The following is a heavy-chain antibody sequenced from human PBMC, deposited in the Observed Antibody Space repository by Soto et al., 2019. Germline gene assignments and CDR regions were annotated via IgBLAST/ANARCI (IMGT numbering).Heavy chain of an antibody. Sequence: EVQLLESGGGLVQPGVSLRLSCAASGFTFSSYAMSWVRQAPGKGLEWVSAISGSGGSTYYADSVKGRFTISRDNSKNTLYLQMNSLRAEDTAVYYCAKDRSSGWYSKTWGQGTLDTVSS. D-gene: IGHD6-19*01. CDR1: GFTFSSYA. V-gene: IGHV3-23*01. CDR2: ISGSGGST. J-gene: IGHJ4*02. CDR3: AKDRSSGWYSKT.